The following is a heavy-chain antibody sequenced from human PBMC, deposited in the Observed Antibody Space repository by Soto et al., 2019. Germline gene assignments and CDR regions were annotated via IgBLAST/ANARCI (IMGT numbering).Heavy chain of an antibody. CDR2: IIPIFGTA. D-gene: IGHD1-26*01. J-gene: IGHJ3*02. CDR1: GGTFISYA. V-gene: IGHV1-69*13. CDR3: ARAYLKWELLRPRDAFDI. Sequence: SVKVSCKASGGTFISYAISWVRQAPGKGLEWMGGIIPIFGTANYAQKFQGRVTITADESTSTAHMELSSLRSEDTAVYYCARAYLKWELLRPRDAFDIWGQGTMVTVSS.